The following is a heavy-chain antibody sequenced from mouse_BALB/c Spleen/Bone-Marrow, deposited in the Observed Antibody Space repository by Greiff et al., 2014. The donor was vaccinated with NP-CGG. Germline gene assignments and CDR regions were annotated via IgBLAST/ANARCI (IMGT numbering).Heavy chain of an antibody. V-gene: IGHV1S137*01. CDR2: ISPYYVDG. Sequence: VQLQQSGAELVRPGVSVKISCKDSGYTFTDSAMHWVKQSHAKSLEWIGVISPYYVDGGYNQKFKGKATMTIDKSSSTAYMELARLTSEDSAIYYCARGVSSGLYYYAMDYWGQGTSVTVSS. J-gene: IGHJ4*01. D-gene: IGHD3-1*01. CDR3: ARGVSSGLYYYAMDY. CDR1: GYTFTDSA.